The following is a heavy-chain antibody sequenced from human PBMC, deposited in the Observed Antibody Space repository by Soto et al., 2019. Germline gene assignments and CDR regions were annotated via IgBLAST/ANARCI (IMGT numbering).Heavy chain of an antibody. CDR3: AKDRRGEQWVPNWFDP. Sequence: PVQPLDSPLVINTDGSFTTNADSVKGRFTISRDNSKNTLYLQMNSLRAEDTAVYYCAKDRRGEQWVPNWFDPWGQGTLVTVSS. D-gene: IGHD6-19*01. CDR2: INTDGSFT. J-gene: IGHJ5*02. V-gene: IGHV3-23*03.